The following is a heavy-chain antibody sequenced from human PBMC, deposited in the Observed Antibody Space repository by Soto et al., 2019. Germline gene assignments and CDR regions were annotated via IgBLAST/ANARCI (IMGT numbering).Heavy chain of an antibody. D-gene: IGHD2-15*01. CDR1: GGTFSSYA. Sequence: SVKVSCKASGGTFSSYAISWVRQAPGQGLEWMGGIIPIFGTANYAQKFQGRVTITADESTSTAYMELSSLRSEDTAVYYCARAHCSGGSCYSSYYYYGMDVWGQGTTVTVS. V-gene: IGHV1-69*13. CDR2: IIPIFGTA. J-gene: IGHJ6*02. CDR3: ARAHCSGGSCYSSYYYYGMDV.